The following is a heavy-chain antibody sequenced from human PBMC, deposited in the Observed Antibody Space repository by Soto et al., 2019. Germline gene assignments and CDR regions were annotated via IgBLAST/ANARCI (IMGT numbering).Heavy chain of an antibody. V-gene: IGHV3-13*01. D-gene: IGHD2-8*02. CDR2: IGTLHDT. J-gene: IGHJ5*02. Sequence: EVQLVESGGGLVQPGGSLRLSCAASGFTFSAYAMHWVRQATGKGLEWVSAIGTLHDTYYPDSVKGRFTISRENAKNSLYLQMDSLRAGDTAVYYCARQASYWHGGGGWLDPWGQGTLVTVSS. CDR1: GFTFSAYA. CDR3: ARQASYWHGGGGWLDP.